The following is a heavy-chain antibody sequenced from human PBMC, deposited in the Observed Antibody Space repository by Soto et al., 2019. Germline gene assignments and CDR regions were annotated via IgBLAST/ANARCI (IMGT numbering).Heavy chain of an antibody. CDR2: IYYSGST. Sequence: SETLSLTCTVSGGSISSGGYYWSWIRQHPGKGLEWIGYIYYSGSTYYNPSLKSRVTISVDTSKNQFSLKLSSVTAADTAVYYCATFPYGSVAGAFDIWGQGTMVTVS. J-gene: IGHJ3*02. CDR3: ATFPYGSVAGAFDI. CDR1: GGSISSGGYY. D-gene: IGHD3-10*01. V-gene: IGHV4-31*03.